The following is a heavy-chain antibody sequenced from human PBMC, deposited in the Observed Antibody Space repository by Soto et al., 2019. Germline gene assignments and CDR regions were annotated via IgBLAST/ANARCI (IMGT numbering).Heavy chain of an antibody. D-gene: IGHD4-4*01. CDR1: GGSISSGGYY. Sequence: QVQLQESGPGLVKPSQTLSLTCTVSGGSISSGGYYWSWIRQHPGKGLEWIGYIYYSGSTYYNPSLKSRVTISVDTSKNQLSLKLSSVTAADTAVYYCAREGEPTVTTPYYYYYMDVWGKGTTVTVSS. J-gene: IGHJ6*03. CDR2: IYYSGST. CDR3: AREGEPTVTTPYYYYYMDV. V-gene: IGHV4-31*03.